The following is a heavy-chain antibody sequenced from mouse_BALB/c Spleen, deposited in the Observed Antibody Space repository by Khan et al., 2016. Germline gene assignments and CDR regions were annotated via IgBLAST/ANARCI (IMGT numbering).Heavy chain of an antibody. CDR2: IRSKSNNYET. CDR3: VREYEPYAIDY. D-gene: IGHD2-12*01. CDR1: GFTFNTYG. J-gene: IGHJ4*01. Sequence: EVQLVESGGGLVQPKGSLKLSCAASGFTFNTYGMNWVRQAPGKGLEWVARIRSKSNNYETHYADSVKDRFTIYRDDSQTMLYLHMYNLKMKATAMYYCVREYEPYAIDYWGQGTSVTVSS. V-gene: IGHV10-1*02.